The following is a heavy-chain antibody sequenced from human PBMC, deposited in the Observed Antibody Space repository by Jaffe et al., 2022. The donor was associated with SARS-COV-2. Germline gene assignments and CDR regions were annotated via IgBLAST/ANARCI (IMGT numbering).Heavy chain of an antibody. Sequence: EVQLVESGGGLVQPGGSLRLSCAASGFTFSSYAMSWVRQAPGKGLEWVSAISGSGGSTYYADSVKGRFTISRDNSKNTLYLQMNSLRAEDTAVYYCAQGELCSSTSCYGPGIGMIVGSSDMDVWGKGTTVTVSS. CDR2: ISGSGGST. V-gene: IGHV3-23*04. D-gene: IGHD2-2*01. CDR3: AQGELCSSTSCYGPGIGMIVGSSDMDV. CDR1: GFTFSSYA. J-gene: IGHJ6*03.